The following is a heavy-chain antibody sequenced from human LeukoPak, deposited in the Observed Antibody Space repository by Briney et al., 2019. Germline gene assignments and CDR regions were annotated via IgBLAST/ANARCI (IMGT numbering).Heavy chain of an antibody. CDR1: GYTFSGYY. CDR2: INPNSGDT. V-gene: IGHV1-2*02. Sequence: ASVKVSCKTSGYTFSGYYMHWVRQAPGQGLEWMGWINPNSGDTHYAQKFQDRVTMTRDTSISTAYMELNSLRSDDTAVYYCAREGAAAEDVNWFDPWGQGTLVTVSS. J-gene: IGHJ5*02. CDR3: AREGAAAEDVNWFDP. D-gene: IGHD6-25*01.